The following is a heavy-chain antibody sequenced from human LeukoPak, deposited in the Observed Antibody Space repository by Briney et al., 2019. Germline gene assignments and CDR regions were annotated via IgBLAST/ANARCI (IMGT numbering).Heavy chain of an antibody. Sequence: SETLSLTCIVSAGSISSHYWSWIRQPPGKGLEWIGYIYYSGSTNYNPSLKSRVTISVDTSKNQFSLKLSSVTAADTAVYYCARVPGDYYGSPLNWFDPWGQGTLVTVSS. CDR3: ARVPGDYYGSPLNWFDP. CDR1: AGSISSHY. J-gene: IGHJ5*02. CDR2: IYYSGST. D-gene: IGHD3-10*01. V-gene: IGHV4-59*11.